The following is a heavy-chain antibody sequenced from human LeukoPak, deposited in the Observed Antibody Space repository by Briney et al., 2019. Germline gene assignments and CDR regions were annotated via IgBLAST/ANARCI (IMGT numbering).Heavy chain of an antibody. CDR1: GFTFSSYA. CDR2: VTGNGDNT. CDR3: ARDRNYFEAFHRSY. D-gene: IGHD3-10*01. J-gene: IGHJ4*02. V-gene: IGHV3-23*01. Sequence: QPGGSLRLSCAASGFTFSSYAMSWVRQAPGKGLEWVSSVTGNGDNTFHADSVKGRFTISRDNSKNMLYLQINSLRAEDTAVYYCARDRNYFEAFHRSYWGQGTLVTVSS.